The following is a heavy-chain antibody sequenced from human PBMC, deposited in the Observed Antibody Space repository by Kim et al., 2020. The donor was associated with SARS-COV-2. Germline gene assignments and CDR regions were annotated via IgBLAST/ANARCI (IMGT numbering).Heavy chain of an antibody. CDR3: ARGLSSSGCFGY. J-gene: IGHJ4*02. Sequence: YADSVKSRFTISRDNSKNTLYLQMNSMRAEDTAVYYCARGLSSSGCFGYWGQGTLVTVSS. V-gene: IGHV3-53*01. D-gene: IGHD6-13*01.